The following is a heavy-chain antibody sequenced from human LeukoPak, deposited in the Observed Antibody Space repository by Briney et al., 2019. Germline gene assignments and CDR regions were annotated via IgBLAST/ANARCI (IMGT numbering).Heavy chain of an antibody. V-gene: IGHV3-30*18. Sequence: GRSLRLSCAASGFTFSSYGMHWVRQAPGKGLEWVAVISYDGSNKYYADSVKGRFTISRDNSKNTLYLQMNSLRAEDTAVYYCAKPYSSSRRYYFGYWGQGTLVTVSS. CDR2: ISYDGSNK. D-gene: IGHD6-13*01. CDR1: GFTFSSYG. CDR3: AKPYSSSRRYYFGY. J-gene: IGHJ4*02.